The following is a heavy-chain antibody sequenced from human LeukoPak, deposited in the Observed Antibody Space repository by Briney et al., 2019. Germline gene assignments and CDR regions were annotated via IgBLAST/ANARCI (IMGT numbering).Heavy chain of an antibody. D-gene: IGHD3-16*01. CDR1: GFTFISYG. V-gene: IGHV3-30*02. Sequence: QSGGSLRLSCAASGFTFISYGMHWVRQAPGKGLEWVAFIRYDGSNKYYADSVKGRFTISRDNSKNTLYLQMNSLRAEDTAVYYCAKGGDYVWGSLRYYFDYWGQGTLVTVSS. CDR2: IRYDGSNK. J-gene: IGHJ4*02. CDR3: AKGGDYVWGSLRYYFDY.